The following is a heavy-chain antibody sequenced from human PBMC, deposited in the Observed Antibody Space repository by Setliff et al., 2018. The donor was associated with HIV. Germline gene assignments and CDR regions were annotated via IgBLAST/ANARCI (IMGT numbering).Heavy chain of an antibody. CDR3: ARQLSNSFDY. D-gene: IGHD1-1*01. Sequence: ASVKVSCKPSGYTFTDYFLHWVRQAPGQGLEWMGWISPHNGNTRISQRFRGSVTMTRDRSINTAYMELSGLTSDDTAVYYCARQLSNSFDYWGQGALVTVSS. CDR2: ISPHNGNT. J-gene: IGHJ4*02. V-gene: IGHV1-2*02. CDR1: GYTFTDYF.